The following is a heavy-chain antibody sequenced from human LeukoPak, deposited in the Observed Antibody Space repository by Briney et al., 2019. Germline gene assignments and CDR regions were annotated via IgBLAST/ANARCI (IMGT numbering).Heavy chain of an antibody. CDR3: AKFATARTSVDTDY. D-gene: IGHD2-2*01. CDR2: ISGSGGST. J-gene: IGHJ4*02. Sequence: GGSLRLSCAASGFTFSSYAMSWVRQAPGKGLEWVSAISGSGGSTYYADSVKGRFTISRDNSKNTLYLQMNSLRAEDTAVYYSAKFATARTSVDTDYWGQGTLVTVSS. CDR1: GFTFSSYA. V-gene: IGHV3-23*01.